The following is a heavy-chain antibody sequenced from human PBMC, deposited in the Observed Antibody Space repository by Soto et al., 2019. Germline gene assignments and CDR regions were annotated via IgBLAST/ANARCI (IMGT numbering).Heavy chain of an antibody. J-gene: IGHJ4*02. CDR3: AHHPYYGLGSYSFDY. V-gene: IGHV2-5*02. Sequence: QITLKESGPTLVRPTQTLTLTCTFSGFSLTTSGVGVGWIRQPPGKALEWLAVIYWDDDKRYSSSLKSRLTITKDTPKILAVLTRTDTDPVDTATYFCAHHPYYGLGSYSFDYWGQGTLVTVCS. D-gene: IGHD3-10*01. CDR2: IYWDDDK. CDR1: GFSLTTSGVG.